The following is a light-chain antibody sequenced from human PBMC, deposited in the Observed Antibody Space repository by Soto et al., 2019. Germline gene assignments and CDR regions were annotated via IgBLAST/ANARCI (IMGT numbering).Light chain of an antibody. V-gene: IGKV3-20*01. J-gene: IGKJ1*01. Sequence: EIVLTQSPGTLSLSPGERATLSCRASQSVSSSYLAWYQQKPGQAPRLLIYGASSRATGIPDRFSGSWSGTDFTLTITRREPEGFAVYFCQQYGSSPRTFGQGTKVDIK. CDR2: GAS. CDR1: QSVSSSY. CDR3: QQYGSSPRT.